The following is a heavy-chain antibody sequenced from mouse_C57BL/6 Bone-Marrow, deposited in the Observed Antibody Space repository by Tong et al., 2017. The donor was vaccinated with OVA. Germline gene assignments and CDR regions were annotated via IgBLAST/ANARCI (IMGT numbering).Heavy chain of an antibody. J-gene: IGHJ2*01. CDR2: IWGDGST. V-gene: IGHV2-6-7*01. D-gene: IGHD1-2*01. CDR3: ARDERLLRLRGD. CDR1: GFSLTGYG. Sequence: VQLQESGPGLVAPSQSLSITCTVSGFSLTGYGVNWVRQPPGKGLEWLGMIWGDGSTDYNSALKSRLSISKDNSKSQVFLKMNRRQTDDTARYYCARDERLLRLRGDWGQGTTLTVSS.